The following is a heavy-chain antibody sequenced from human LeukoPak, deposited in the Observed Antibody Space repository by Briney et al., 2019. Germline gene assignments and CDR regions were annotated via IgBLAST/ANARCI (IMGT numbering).Heavy chain of an antibody. CDR2: VFYSGTT. D-gene: IGHD3-10*01. J-gene: IGHJ4*02. CDR1: GDYITTTNYY. Sequence: SETLSLTCNVSGDYITTTNYYWAWIRQPPGKGREWIASVFYSGTTYYNPSLKSRVTISMDTSRKQSSLRLSSVRATDSATYCCARRSRLYKHESSGYHDSWGQGTRVTVSS. V-gene: IGHV4-39*01. CDR3: ARRSRLYKHESSGYHDS.